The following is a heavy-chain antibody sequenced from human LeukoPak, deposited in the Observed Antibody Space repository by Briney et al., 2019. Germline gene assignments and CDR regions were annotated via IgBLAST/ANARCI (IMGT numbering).Heavy chain of an antibody. D-gene: IGHD5-12*01. CDR2: ISSSSSYT. CDR3: ARFFVEATIIYYYGMDV. V-gene: IGHV3-11*06. Sequence: GGSLRLSCAASGFTFSDYYMSWIRQAPEKGLEWVSYISSSSSYTNYADSVNGRFTISRDNAKNSLYLQMNSLRAADTAVYYCARFFVEATIIYYYGMDVWGQGTTVTVSS. CDR1: GFTFSDYY. J-gene: IGHJ6*02.